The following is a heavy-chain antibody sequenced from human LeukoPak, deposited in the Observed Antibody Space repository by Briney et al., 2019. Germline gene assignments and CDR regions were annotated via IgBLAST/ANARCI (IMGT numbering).Heavy chain of an antibody. CDR1: GFTFSSYG. D-gene: IGHD3-16*01. V-gene: IGHV3-30*18. CDR3: AKDRGRMVIDY. CDR2: ISYDGSNK. J-gene: IGHJ4*02. Sequence: GGSLRLSCAASGFTFSSYGMHWVRQAPGKGLEWVAVISYDGSNKYYADSVKGRFTISRDNSKNTLYLQTNSLRAEDTAVYYCAKDRGRMVIDYWGQGTLVTVSS.